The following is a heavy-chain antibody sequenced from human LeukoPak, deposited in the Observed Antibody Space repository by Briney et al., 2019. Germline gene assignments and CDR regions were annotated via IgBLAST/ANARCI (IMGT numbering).Heavy chain of an antibody. J-gene: IGHJ6*02. Sequence: GASVKVSCKASGYTFTGYYMHWVRQAPGKGLEWMGGFDPEDGETIYAQKFQGRITMTEDTSTDTAYMELSSLRSEDTAVYYCATATSYYYYGMDVWGQGTTVTVSS. CDR2: FDPEDGET. V-gene: IGHV1-24*01. CDR1: GYTFTGYY. CDR3: ATATSYYYYGMDV.